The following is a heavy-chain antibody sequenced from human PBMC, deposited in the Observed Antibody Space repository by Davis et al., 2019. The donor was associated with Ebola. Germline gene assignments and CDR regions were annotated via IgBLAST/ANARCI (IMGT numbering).Heavy chain of an antibody. CDR3: ARDGRYCTGGVCYTPFDS. J-gene: IGHJ4*02. V-gene: IGHV3-7*01. CDR2: INQDGSEK. D-gene: IGHD2-8*02. CDR1: GFTFSSYW. Sequence: GESLKISCAASGFTFSSYWMTWVRQAPGKGLEWVANINQDGSEKYYVDSVKGRFTISRDNAKNSLYLQMNSLRAEDTAVYYCARDGRYCTGGVCYTPFDSWGQGTLVTVSS.